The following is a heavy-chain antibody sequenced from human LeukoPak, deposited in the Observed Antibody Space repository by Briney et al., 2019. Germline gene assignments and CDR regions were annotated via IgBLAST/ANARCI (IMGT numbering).Heavy chain of an antibody. V-gene: IGHV1-2*02. Sequence: GASVKVSCTASGYTFTAYYMHWVRQAPGQGLEWMGWINPNSGGTNYAQKFQGRVTMTRDTSISTAYMELNRLRSDDTAVYYCARDRDYGSGIFDYWGQGTLVTVSS. CDR3: ARDRDYGSGIFDY. CDR1: GYTFTAYY. J-gene: IGHJ4*02. CDR2: INPNSGGT. D-gene: IGHD3-10*01.